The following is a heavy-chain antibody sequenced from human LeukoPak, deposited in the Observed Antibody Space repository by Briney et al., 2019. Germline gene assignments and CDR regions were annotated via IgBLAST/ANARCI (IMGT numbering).Heavy chain of an antibody. CDR3: AKASPIVVVVAATDY. J-gene: IGHJ4*02. D-gene: IGHD2-15*01. Sequence: GGSLRLXCAASGFTFSSYGMHWVRLAPGKGLEGVAFIRYDGSNKYYADSVKGRFTISRDNSKNTLYLQMNSLRAEDTAVYYCAKASPIVVVVAATDYWGQGTLVTVSS. V-gene: IGHV3-30*02. CDR2: IRYDGSNK. CDR1: GFTFSSYG.